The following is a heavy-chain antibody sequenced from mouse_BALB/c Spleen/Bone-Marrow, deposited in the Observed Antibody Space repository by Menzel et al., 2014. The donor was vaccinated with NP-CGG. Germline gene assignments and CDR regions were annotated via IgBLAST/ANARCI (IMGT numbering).Heavy chain of an antibody. J-gene: IGHJ4*01. V-gene: IGHV1-67*01. Sequence: QVQLQQSGPELVRPGVSVKLSCKGSGYTFTDYAMHWVKQSHAKSLEWIGVISTYSGNTTYNQKFKVKATLTVDKSSSTAFMELTIFASEDSAIYYCARIRYDHYYAMDFWCQGPSVSIS. D-gene: IGHD2-14*01. CDR2: ISTYSGNT. CDR1: GYTFTDYA. CDR3: ARIRYDHYYAMDF.